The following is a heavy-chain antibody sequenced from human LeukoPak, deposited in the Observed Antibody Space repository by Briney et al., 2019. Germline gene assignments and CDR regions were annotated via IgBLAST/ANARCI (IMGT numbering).Heavy chain of an antibody. V-gene: IGHV1-8*01. CDR1: GYTFTSYD. Sequence: ASVKVSCKASGYTFTSYDINWVRQATGQGLEWMGWMNPNSGNTGYAQKFQGRVTMTRNTSISTAYMELSSLRSEDTAVYYCARVTNWNSRDAFDIWGQGTMVTVSS. J-gene: IGHJ3*02. CDR3: ARVTNWNSRDAFDI. CDR2: MNPNSGNT. D-gene: IGHD1-7*01.